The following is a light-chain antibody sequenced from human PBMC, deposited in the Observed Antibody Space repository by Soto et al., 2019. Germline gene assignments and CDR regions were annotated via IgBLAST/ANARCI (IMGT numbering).Light chain of an antibody. CDR2: AAS. Sequence: DIQMTQSPSSLSASVGDGVTIACRASQGIRNYLAWYQQKPGKVPKLLIYAASTLHSGVPSRFSGSGSGTDFTLTISSLQPEDVATYYCQKYDSVPLTFGGGTKVEIK. CDR1: QGIRNY. CDR3: QKYDSVPLT. V-gene: IGKV1-27*01. J-gene: IGKJ4*01.